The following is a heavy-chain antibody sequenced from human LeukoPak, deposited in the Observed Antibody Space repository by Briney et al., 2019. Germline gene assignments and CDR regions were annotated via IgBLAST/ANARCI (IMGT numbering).Heavy chain of an antibody. D-gene: IGHD3-22*01. V-gene: IGHV4-59*11. CDR1: GDSIINHY. CDR2: IFYIGST. J-gene: IGHJ4*02. CDR3: AREAVGSSGYYPFDY. Sequence: PSETLSLTCTVSGDSIINHYWSWIRQPPGKGLEWIGYIFYIGSTNYNPSLKSRVTISLDTSKNQFSLDLSSVTAADTAVYYCAREAVGSSGYYPFDYWGQGILVTVSS.